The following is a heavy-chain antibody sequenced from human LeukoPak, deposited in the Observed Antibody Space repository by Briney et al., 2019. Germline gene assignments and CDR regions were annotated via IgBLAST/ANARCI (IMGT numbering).Heavy chain of an antibody. D-gene: IGHD5-12*01. CDR1: VYTFTSYG. J-gene: IGHJ4*02. CDR3: ASIVATGRGYYFDY. CDR2: ISAYNGNT. V-gene: IGHV1-18*04. Sequence: ASVKVSCKASVYTFTSYGISWVRQAPGQGREWMGWISAYNGNTHYAQKLQGRLTMPTDTSTSTAYMELRSLRSDDTAVYYCASIVATGRGYYFDYWGQGTLVTVSS.